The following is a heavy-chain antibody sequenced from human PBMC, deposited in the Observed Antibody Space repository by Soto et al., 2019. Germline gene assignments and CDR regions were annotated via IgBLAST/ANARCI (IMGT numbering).Heavy chain of an antibody. CDR2: ISAYNGNT. J-gene: IGHJ4*02. V-gene: IGHV1-18*01. CDR1: GYTFTSYG. D-gene: IGHD1-7*01. Sequence: ASVKVSCKASGYTFTSYGISWVRQAPGQGLEWMGWISAYNGNTNYAQKLQGRVTMTTDTSTSTAYMELRSLRSDDTAVYYCARDTYNWNYRKPTHFDFSCQGTLGTVSS. CDR3: ARDTYNWNYRKPTHFDF.